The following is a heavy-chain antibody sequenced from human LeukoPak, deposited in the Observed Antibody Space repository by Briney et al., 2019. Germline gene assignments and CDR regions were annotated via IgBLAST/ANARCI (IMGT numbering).Heavy chain of an antibody. Sequence: GGSLRLSCVASGFTFSSYNMNWVRQAPGKRLEWVSSNSCSCRYTLYADSLKGRFTISRDNAENSLFLHMNCLRAEHTAVYLCKKDPSDCWGQGTLVTVSS. CDR2: NSCSCRYT. J-gene: IGHJ4*02. CDR3: KKDPSDC. V-gene: IGHV3-21*01. CDR1: GFTFSSYN.